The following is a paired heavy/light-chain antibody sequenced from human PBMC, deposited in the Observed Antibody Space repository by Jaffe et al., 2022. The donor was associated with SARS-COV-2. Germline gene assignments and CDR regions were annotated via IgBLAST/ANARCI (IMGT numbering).Light chain of an antibody. V-gene: IGKV4-1*01. J-gene: IGKJ1*01. CDR3: QQYYTTPWT. CDR1: QSVLYSSTNKNY. Sequence: DIVMTQSPDSLAVSLGERATINCKSSQSVLYSSTNKNYLAWYQQKPGQPPKVLIYWASTRESGVPDRFSGSGSETDFTLTISSLQAEDVAVYYCQQYYTTPWTFGQGTRVEIK. CDR2: WAS.
Heavy chain of an antibody. CDR1: GFTFSTYT. V-gene: IGHV3-30*04. Sequence: QVQLVESGGGVVQPGRSLRLSCAASGFTFSTYTMHWVRQAPGKGLEWVAVISYDRNSKYYADSVQGRFTISRDNSKNTLYLQMNSLRTEDTAVYYCARDMWSGSGSYFWGQGTLVTVSS. J-gene: IGHJ4*02. D-gene: IGHD3-10*01. CDR3: ARDMWSGSGSYF. CDR2: ISYDRNSK.